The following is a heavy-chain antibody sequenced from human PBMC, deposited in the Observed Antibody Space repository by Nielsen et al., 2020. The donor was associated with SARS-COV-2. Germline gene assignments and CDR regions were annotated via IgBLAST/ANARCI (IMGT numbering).Heavy chain of an antibody. Sequence: GGSLRLSCAASGFTFSSYGMHRVRQAPGKGLEWVAVISYDGSNKYYADSVKGRFTISRDNSKNTLYLQMNSLRAEDTAVYYCAKDHSITIFWGPGYYGMDVWGQGTTVTVSS. CDR3: AKDHSITIFWGPGYYGMDV. J-gene: IGHJ6*02. CDR2: ISYDGSNK. V-gene: IGHV3-30*18. D-gene: IGHD3-9*01. CDR1: GFTFSSYG.